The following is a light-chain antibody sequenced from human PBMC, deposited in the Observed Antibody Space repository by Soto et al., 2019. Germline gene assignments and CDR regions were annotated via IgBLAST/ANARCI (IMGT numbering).Light chain of an antibody. V-gene: IGKV3-20*01. J-gene: IGKJ2*03. CDR1: QSVTSTY. CDR3: QQFDSSRMYS. CDR2: GGS. Sequence: EIVLTQSPVTLSLSPGERATLSCRASQSVTSTYLAWYQQKPGQSPRLIIYGGSTRATGFPDRFSGGGSGTDFTLTISILEPEDSAVYYCHCQQFDSSRMYSFGQGTKLEI.